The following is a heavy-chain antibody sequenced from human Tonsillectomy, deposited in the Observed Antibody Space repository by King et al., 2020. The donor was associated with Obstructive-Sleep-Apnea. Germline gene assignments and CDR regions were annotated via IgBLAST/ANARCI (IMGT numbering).Heavy chain of an antibody. CDR1: GGSITSGGNS. Sequence: VQLQESGPGLVKTSQTLSLTCTVSGGSITSGGNSWSWVRQPPGKGLEWIGYVYYTGTTEYNPSLQSRVTMSVDTSKNRFSLWLSSATAADTAVYYWARVWGLQTVTSGYGMDVWGQGTTVTVSS. D-gene: IGHD4-17*01. CDR2: VYYTGTT. J-gene: IGHJ6*02. CDR3: ARVWGLQTVTSGYGMDV. V-gene: IGHV4-30-4*07.